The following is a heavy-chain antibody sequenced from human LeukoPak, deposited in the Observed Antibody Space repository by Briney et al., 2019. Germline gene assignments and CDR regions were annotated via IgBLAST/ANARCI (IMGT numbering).Heavy chain of an antibody. CDR2: AYYSGST. V-gene: IGHV4-59*01. D-gene: IGHD3-10*01. CDR1: GGSIRSYY. J-gene: IGHJ4*02. Sequence: PSETLSLTCTVSGGSIRSYYWSWIRQPPGKGLEWIGYAYYSGSTHYNPSLKSRVTISIDTSKNQFSLKLSSVTAADTAVYYCARKGVGEFVDYWGQGTLVTVSS. CDR3: ARKGVGEFVDY.